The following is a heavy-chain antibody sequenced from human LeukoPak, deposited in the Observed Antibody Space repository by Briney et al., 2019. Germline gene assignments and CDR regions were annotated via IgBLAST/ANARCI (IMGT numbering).Heavy chain of an antibody. J-gene: IGHJ6*03. Sequence: SETLSLTCTVSGGSISSSSYYWGWIRQPPGKGLEWIGSIYYSGSTYYNPSLKSRVTISVDTSKNQFSLMLSSVTAADTAVYYCARQGYDFWSGYPGQYYYYMDVWGKGTTVTVSS. CDR1: GGSISSSSYY. CDR3: ARQGYDFWSGYPGQYYYYMDV. V-gene: IGHV4-39*01. CDR2: IYYSGST. D-gene: IGHD3-3*01.